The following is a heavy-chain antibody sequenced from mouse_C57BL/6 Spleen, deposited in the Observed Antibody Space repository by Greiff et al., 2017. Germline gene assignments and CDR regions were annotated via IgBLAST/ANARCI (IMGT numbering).Heavy chain of an antibody. D-gene: IGHD2-4*01. CDR2: ISYSGST. CDR3: ARYRGSTMITAGYFDV. Sequence: EVKVVESGPGLAKPSQTLSLTCSVTGYSITSDYWNWIRKFPGNKLEYMGYISYSGSTYYNPSLNSRISITRDTSKNQYYLQLNSVTTEDTATYYCARYRGSTMITAGYFDVWGTGTTVTVSS. J-gene: IGHJ1*03. CDR1: GYSITSDY. V-gene: IGHV3-8*01.